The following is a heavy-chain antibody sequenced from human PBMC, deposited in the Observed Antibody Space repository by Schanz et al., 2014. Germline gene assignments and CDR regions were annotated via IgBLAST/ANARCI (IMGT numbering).Heavy chain of an antibody. CDR2: IGGSDGNT. CDR3: ARNIIATARAYDI. CDR1: GYTFTRSG. V-gene: IGHV1-18*01. D-gene: IGHD6-13*01. J-gene: IGHJ3*02. Sequence: QVQLVQSGAEVKKPGASVKVSCKASGYTFTRSGISWVRQAPGQGLEWMGWIGGSDGNTNFAQKFQDRVTLTTDTSTSTAYMELRSLRSDDTAVYYCARNIIATARAYDIWGQGTMVTVSS.